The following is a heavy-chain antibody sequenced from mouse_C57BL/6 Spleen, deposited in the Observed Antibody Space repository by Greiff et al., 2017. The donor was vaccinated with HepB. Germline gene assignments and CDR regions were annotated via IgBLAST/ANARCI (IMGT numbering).Heavy chain of an antibody. CDR3: ARQVTFITYWYFDV. CDR2: ISGGGGNT. Sequence: DVHLVESGGGLVKPGGSLKLSCAASGFTFSSYTMSWVRQTPEKRLEWVATISGGGGNTYYPDSVKGRFTISIDNAKNTLYLQMSSLRSDDTALYYCARQVTFITYWYFDVWGTGTTVTVSS. J-gene: IGHJ1*03. CDR1: GFTFSSYT. D-gene: IGHD1-1*01. V-gene: IGHV5-9*01.